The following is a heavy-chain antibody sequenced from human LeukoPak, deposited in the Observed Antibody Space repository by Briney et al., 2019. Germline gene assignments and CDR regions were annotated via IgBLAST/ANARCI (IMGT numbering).Heavy chain of an antibody. CDR1: GGSISSGDYY. CDR3: ARRGTSYYYDSSAIPPFDY. D-gene: IGHD3-22*01. V-gene: IGHV4-39*01. J-gene: IGHJ4*02. Sequence: SQTLSLTCTVSGGSISSGDYYWGWIRQPPGKGLEWIGSIYYSGSTYYNPSLKSRVTISVDTSKNQFSLKLSSVTAADTAVYYCARRGTSYYYDSSAIPPFDYWGQGTLVTVSS. CDR2: IYYSGST.